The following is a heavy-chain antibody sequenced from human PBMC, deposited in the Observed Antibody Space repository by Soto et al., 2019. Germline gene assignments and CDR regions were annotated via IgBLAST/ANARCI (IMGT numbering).Heavy chain of an antibody. Sequence: QVQLVQFGAEVKKPGASVKVSCKASGYTFTSYGISWVRQAPGQGLEWMGWISAYNGNTNYAQKLQGRVTMTTDTSTSTAYMELRSLRSDDTAVYYCARDRVDYGDYNYYYYYGMDVWGQGTTVTVSS. D-gene: IGHD4-17*01. CDR2: ISAYNGNT. CDR3: ARDRVDYGDYNYYYYYGMDV. V-gene: IGHV1-18*01. J-gene: IGHJ6*02. CDR1: GYTFTSYG.